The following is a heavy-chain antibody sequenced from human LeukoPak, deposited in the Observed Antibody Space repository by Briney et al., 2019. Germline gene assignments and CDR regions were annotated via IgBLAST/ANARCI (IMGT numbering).Heavy chain of an antibody. CDR2: ISDIGGST. CDR1: GFTLSNYA. CDR3: ATQNFDY. Sequence: GGSLRLSCAASGFTLSNYAMSWVRQAPGQGLEWVSTISDIGGSTYYADSVKGRFTLSRDNSKSTLSLQMNSLRADDTAVYYCATQNFDYWGQGTLVTVSS. J-gene: IGHJ4*02. V-gene: IGHV3-23*01.